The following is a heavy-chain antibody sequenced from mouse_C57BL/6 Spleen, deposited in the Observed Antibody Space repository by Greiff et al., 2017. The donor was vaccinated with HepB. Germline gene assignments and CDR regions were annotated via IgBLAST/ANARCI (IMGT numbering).Heavy chain of an antibody. CDR1: GYTFTSYW. CDR2: IYPGSGST. V-gene: IGHV1-55*01. D-gene: IGHD1-1*01. J-gene: IGHJ2*01. CDR3: ARLGTTVVEDFDY. Sequence: VQLQQPGAELVKPGASVKMSCKASGYTFTSYWITWVKQRPGQGLEWIGDIYPGSGSTNYNEKFKSKATLTVDTSSSTAYMQLSSLTSEDSAVYYRARLGTTVVEDFDYWGQGTTLTVSS.